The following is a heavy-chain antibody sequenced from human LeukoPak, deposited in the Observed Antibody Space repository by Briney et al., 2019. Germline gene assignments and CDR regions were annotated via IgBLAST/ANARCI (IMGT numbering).Heavy chain of an antibody. CDR2: INPNSGGT. D-gene: IGHD4-11*01. CDR3: ARDAIVRDYSNSDY. J-gene: IGHJ4*02. V-gene: IGHV1-2*02. CDR1: GYXFTGYY. Sequence: ASVKVSCKASGYXFTGYYIHWVRQAPGQGHEWMGWINPNSGGTNYAQKFQGRVTMTRDTSISTAYMELSRLTSDDTAVYSCARDAIVRDYSNSDYWGQGTLVTVSS.